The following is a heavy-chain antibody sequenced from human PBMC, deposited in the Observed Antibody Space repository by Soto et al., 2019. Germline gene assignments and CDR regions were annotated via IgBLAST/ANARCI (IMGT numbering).Heavy chain of an antibody. V-gene: IGHV3-23*01. D-gene: IGHD5-12*01. CDR1: GFTFSTYA. J-gene: IGHJ4*02. CDR2: ITGGGGST. CDR3: ARGGRLRSVDY. Sequence: GSLRLSCAASGFTFSTYAMSWVRQAPGKGLEWVSSITGGGGSTYHADSVKGRFTISRDNSKNTLYVQMSSLRVEDTAVYYCARGGRLRSVDYWGQGTLVTVSS.